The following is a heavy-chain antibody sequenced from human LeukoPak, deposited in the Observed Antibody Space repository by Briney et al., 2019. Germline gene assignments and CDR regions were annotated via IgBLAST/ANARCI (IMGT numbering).Heavy chain of an antibody. CDR2: LGGSGGNT. J-gene: IGHJ3*02. Sequence: AGSLRLSCAASGFLVSSNYMSWVRQVPGKGLEWVSALGGSGGNTYYADSVKGRFTISRDNSKNTQYLQINSLKTEDTAVYYCFRFLWGGGFDIWGQGTMVTVSS. CDR3: FRFLWGGGFDI. CDR1: GFLVSSNY. D-gene: IGHD2-21*01. V-gene: IGHV3-23*01.